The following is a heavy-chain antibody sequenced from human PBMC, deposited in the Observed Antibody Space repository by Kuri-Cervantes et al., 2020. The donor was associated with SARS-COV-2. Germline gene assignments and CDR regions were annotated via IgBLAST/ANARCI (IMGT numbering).Heavy chain of an antibody. Sequence: LRLSCTVSGGSISSSSYYWGWIRQPAGKGLEWIGRIYTSGSTNYNPSLKSRVTMSVDTSKNQFSLKLSSVTAADTAVYSCASYIVVVTGGGGWFDPWGQGTLVTVSS. CDR3: ASYIVVVTGGGGWFDP. J-gene: IGHJ5*02. D-gene: IGHD2-21*02. CDR1: GGSISSSSYY. V-gene: IGHV4-61*02. CDR2: IYTSGST.